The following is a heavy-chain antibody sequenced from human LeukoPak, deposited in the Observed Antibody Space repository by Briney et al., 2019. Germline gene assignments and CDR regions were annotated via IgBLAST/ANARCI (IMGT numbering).Heavy chain of an antibody. CDR1: GGSISSSSYY. V-gene: IGHV4-39*07. CDR3: ARPYSGSYFGWFDP. CDR2: IYYSGST. D-gene: IGHD1-26*01. Sequence: PSETLSLTCTVSGGSISSSSYYWGWIRQPPGKGLEWIGSIYYSGSTYYNPSLKSRVTISVDTTKNQFSLKLSSVTAADTAVYYCARPYSGSYFGWFDPWGQGTLVTVSS. J-gene: IGHJ5*02.